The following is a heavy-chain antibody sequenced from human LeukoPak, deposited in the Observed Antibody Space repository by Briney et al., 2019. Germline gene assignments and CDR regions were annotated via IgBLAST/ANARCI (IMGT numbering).Heavy chain of an antibody. Sequence: ASVKVSCKASGYTFTHYYMHWVRQVPGQGLEWMGIINPSGGTTQYAQTFQGRVTLTRDTSTNTVYMDLSSLRSEDTAIYFCARGVVSTSGYFDLWGRGTLVTVSS. V-gene: IGHV1-46*01. CDR3: ARGVVSTSGYFDL. D-gene: IGHD3-3*01. J-gene: IGHJ4*02. CDR2: INPSGGTT. CDR1: GYTFTHYY.